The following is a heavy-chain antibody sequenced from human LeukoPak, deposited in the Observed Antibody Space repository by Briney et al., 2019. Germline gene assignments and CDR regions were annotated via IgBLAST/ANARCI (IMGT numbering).Heavy chain of an antibody. CDR2: ISSTGSTT. J-gene: IGHJ3*01. CDR3: AKDSQSVAFFLDDAFDL. D-gene: IGHD2/OR15-2a*01. CDR1: GLTFSTYA. V-gene: IGHV3-23*01. Sequence: GLSLRLSCTASGLTFSTYALSWVRQTPGKGLEWLSVISSTGSTTYYADSVKGRFTISRDNSKNTLYLQMNSLRVEDTAVYYCAKDSQSVAFFLDDAFDLWGQGTIVTVSA.